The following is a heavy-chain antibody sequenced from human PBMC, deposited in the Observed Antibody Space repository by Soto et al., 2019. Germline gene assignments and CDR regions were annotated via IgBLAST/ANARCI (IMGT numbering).Heavy chain of an antibody. J-gene: IGHJ4*02. V-gene: IGHV3-21*04. CDR2: ISSSSSNI. Sequence: GGSLRLSCAASGFTFSSYSMNWVRQAPGKGLEWVSSISSSSSNIYYADSVKGRFTISRDNAKNTLYLQMNSLRAEDTAVYYCAKELLIFGVPAAIDYWGRGTLVTVSS. CDR3: AKELLIFGVPAAIDY. D-gene: IGHD2-2*02. CDR1: GFTFSSYS.